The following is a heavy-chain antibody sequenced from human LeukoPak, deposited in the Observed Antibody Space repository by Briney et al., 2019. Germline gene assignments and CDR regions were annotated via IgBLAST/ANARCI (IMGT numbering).Heavy chain of an antibody. Sequence: PGGSLRLSCSASGFTFSSYAMHWVRQTPGKGLEYVSAISSNGGSTYYADSVKGRFTISRDNSKNTLYLQMSSLRAEDTAVYYCVKGRATVPDYFDYWGQGTLVTVSS. D-gene: IGHD4-17*01. V-gene: IGHV3-64D*09. CDR3: VKGRATVPDYFDY. CDR2: ISSNGGST. J-gene: IGHJ4*02. CDR1: GFTFSSYA.